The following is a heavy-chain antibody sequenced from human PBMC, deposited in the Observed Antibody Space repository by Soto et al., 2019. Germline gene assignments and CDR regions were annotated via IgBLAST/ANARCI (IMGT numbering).Heavy chain of an antibody. J-gene: IGHJ3*01. CDR1: GGSISSYY. Sequence: QVQLQESGPGLVKPSETLSLTCTVSGGSISSYYWSWIRQPPGKGLEWIGYIYYSGSINYNPSLKSRVTISVDTSKNQFSLKLISVTAADTAVYYCARVWGGAFDFWGQGTMVTVSS. CDR3: ARVWGGAFDF. V-gene: IGHV4-59*01. CDR2: IYYSGSI. D-gene: IGHD3-10*01.